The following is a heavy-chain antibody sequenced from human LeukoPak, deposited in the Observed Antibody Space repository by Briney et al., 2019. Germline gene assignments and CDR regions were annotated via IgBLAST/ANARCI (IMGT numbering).Heavy chain of an antibody. D-gene: IGHD3-3*01. CDR2: IIPIFGTA. J-gene: IGHJ5*02. CDR3: ARGYYDFWSGSGPGWFDP. CDR1: GGTFSSYA. V-gene: IGHV1-69*05. Sequence: SSVKASCKASGGTFSSYAISWVRQAPGQGLEWMGRIIPIFGTANYAQKFQGRVTITTDESTSTAYMELSSLRSEDTAVYYCARGYYDFWSGSGPGWFDPWGQGTLVTVSS.